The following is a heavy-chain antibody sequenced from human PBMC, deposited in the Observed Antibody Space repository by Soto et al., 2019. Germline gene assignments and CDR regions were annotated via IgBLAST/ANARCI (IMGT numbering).Heavy chain of an antibody. V-gene: IGHV1-69*13. J-gene: IGHJ4*02. CDR1: GGTFSSYA. Sequence: SVKVSCKASGGTFSSYAISWVRQAPGQGLEWMGGIIPIFGTANYAQKFQGRVTITADESXSTAYMELSSLRSEDTAVYYCERDLRGYYFDYWGQGTMVTVSS. CDR3: ERDLRGYYFDY. D-gene: IGHD3-16*01. CDR2: IIPIFGTA.